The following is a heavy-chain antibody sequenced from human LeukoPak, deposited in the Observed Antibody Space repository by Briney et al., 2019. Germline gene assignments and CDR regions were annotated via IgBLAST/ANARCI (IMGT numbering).Heavy chain of an antibody. J-gene: IGHJ4*02. CDR2: ISSSSSTI. CDR1: GFTFSSYS. V-gene: IGHV3-48*01. CDR3: ARDRRSGSYGGMFDY. Sequence: PGGSLRLSCAASGFTFSSYSMNWVRQAPGTGLERVSYISSSSSTIYYADSVKGRFTISRDNAKNSLYLQMNSLRAEDTAVYYCARDRRSGSYGGMFDYWGQGTLVTVSS. D-gene: IGHD3-10*01.